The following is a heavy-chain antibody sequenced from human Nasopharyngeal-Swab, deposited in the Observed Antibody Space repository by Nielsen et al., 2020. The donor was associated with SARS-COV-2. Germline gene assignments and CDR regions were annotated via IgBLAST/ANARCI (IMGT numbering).Heavy chain of an antibody. J-gene: IGHJ5*02. D-gene: IGHD5-18*01. CDR1: GYSISSGYY. CDR2: IYHGGST. Sequence: SETLSLTCTVSGYSISSGYYWAWIRQPPGKGLEWIGSIYHGGSTYYTPSLESRVTISVDTSNNHFSLKLTSVTAADTAVYYCARELFNTPKYNWFDPWGQGTLVTVSS. V-gene: IGHV4-38-2*02. CDR3: ARELFNTPKYNWFDP.